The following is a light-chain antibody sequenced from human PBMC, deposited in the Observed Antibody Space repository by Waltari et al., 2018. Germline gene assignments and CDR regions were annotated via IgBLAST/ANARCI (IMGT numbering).Light chain of an antibody. CDR3: AAWDDRMNGHWV. V-gene: IGLV1-44*01. Sequence: QSVLTQPPSASGTSGQRVTISCSGSSSNIGDNVVNWYQQLPGKAPKLLIYRNDQRPSGVPDRFSASKSGTSASLAISGLQSEDEADYYCAAWDDRMNGHWVFGGGTKVTVL. CDR1: SSNIGDNV. J-gene: IGLJ3*02. CDR2: RND.